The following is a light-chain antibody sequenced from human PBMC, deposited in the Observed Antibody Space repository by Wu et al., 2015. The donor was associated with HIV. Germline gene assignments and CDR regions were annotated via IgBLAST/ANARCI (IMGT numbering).Light chain of an antibody. CDR2: AAS. CDR3: LQDYNYPLT. CDR1: QDIGHD. J-gene: IGKJ4*01. Sequence: IQMTQSPSSVSASVGDRVTITCRASQDIGHDLGWYQQKPGKAPKLLIYAASSLLSGVPSRFSGSGSGTDFTLTINSLQPEDFATYYCLQDYNYPLTFGGGTKVEIK. V-gene: IGKV1-6*01.